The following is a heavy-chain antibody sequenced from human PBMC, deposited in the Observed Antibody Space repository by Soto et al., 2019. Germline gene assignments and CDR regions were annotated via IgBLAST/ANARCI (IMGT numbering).Heavy chain of an antibody. V-gene: IGHV1-18*01. J-gene: IGHJ4*02. Sequence: HVQLVQSGGELKKPGASVKVSCNTSGYTFNSYFITWVRQAPGQGFEWMGWISPHNGNTNYAEKFQGRVTMTADTITKTAYMELRNLRSDDTAVYYCARDTGNSFDYRGQGTPVTVAS. CDR1: GYTFNSYF. CDR2: ISPHNGNT. CDR3: ARDTGNSFDY.